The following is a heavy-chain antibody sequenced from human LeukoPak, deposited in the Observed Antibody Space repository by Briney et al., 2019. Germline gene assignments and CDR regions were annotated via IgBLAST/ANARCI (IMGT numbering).Heavy chain of an antibody. D-gene: IGHD6-13*01. J-gene: IGHJ4*02. V-gene: IGHV4-34*01. Sequence: PSETLSLTCAVYGGSFSGYYWSWLRQPPGKGLEWIGEINHSGSTNYNPSLKSRGTISVDTSKNQFSLKLSSVTAADTAVYYCASRSDSSSWYPTGGYFDYWGQGTLVTVSS. CDR2: INHSGST. CDR1: GGSFSGYY. CDR3: ASRSDSSSWYPTGGYFDY.